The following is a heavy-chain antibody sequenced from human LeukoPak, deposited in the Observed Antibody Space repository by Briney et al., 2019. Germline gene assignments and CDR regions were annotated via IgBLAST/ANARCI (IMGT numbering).Heavy chain of an antibody. CDR2: ISPGARYI. CDR1: GFSFSDYT. Sequence: GGSLRLSCAASGFSFSDYTMAWVRQAPGKGLEWVSSISPGARYIKYSDSVKGRFTISRDDAKSSLYLQMNSLRVDDTAVYYCARDRDWNFDYWGQGTLVTVSS. D-gene: IGHD1-1*01. V-gene: IGHV3-21*01. J-gene: IGHJ4*02. CDR3: ARDRDWNFDY.